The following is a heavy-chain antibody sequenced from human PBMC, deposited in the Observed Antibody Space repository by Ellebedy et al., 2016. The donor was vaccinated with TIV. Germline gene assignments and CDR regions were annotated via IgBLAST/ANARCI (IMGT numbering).Heavy chain of an antibody. CDR2: ISSSSSYI. CDR3: ARDVQTGTYYLAAFDI. V-gene: IGHV3-21*01. CDR1: GLTFRSYS. D-gene: IGHD2/OR15-2a*01. J-gene: IGHJ3*02. Sequence: GESLKISXAASGLTFRSYSMNWVRQAPGKGLEWVSSISSSSSYIYYADSVKGRFTISRDNSKNTLSLQMNSLRLEDTAVYYCARDVQTGTYYLAAFDIWGQGTRVTVSS.